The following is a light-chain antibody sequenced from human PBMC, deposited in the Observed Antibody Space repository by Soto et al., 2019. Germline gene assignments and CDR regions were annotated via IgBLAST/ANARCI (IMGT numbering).Light chain of an antibody. CDR1: QGISSY. CDR3: QQYYSYPHT. CDR2: AAS. J-gene: IGKJ2*01. Sequence: DIQLTQSPSFLSASVGDRVTITCRASQGISSYLAWYQQKPGKAPKLLIYAASTLQSGVPSRFSGSGSGTDFTLTISCLQSEDFATYYCQQYYSYPHTFGQGTKV. V-gene: IGKV1-9*01.